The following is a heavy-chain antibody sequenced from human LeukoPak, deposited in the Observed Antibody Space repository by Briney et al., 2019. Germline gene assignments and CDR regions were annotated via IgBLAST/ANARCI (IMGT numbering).Heavy chain of an antibody. CDR2: IYHSGSI. V-gene: IGHV4-30-2*01. Sequence: PSETLSLTCTVSGGSLSSGGYYWSWIRQPPGKGLEWIGYIYHSGSIYYNPSLKSRVTISVDRSKNQFSLKLSSATAADTAVYYCAASFGVVPTYNWFDPWGQGTLVTVSS. J-gene: IGHJ5*02. CDR3: AASFGVVPTYNWFDP. CDR1: GGSLSSGGYY. D-gene: IGHD3-3*01.